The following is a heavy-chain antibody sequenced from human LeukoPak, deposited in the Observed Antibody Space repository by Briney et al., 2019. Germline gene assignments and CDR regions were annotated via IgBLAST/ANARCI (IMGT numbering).Heavy chain of an antibody. Sequence: GGSLRLSCAASGFTFSSYSMNWVRQAPGKGLEWVSYISSSSSTIYYADSVKGRFTISRDNAKNSLYLQMNSLRAEDTAVYYCARDPLFSVGYFDYWGQRTLVTVSS. CDR2: ISSSSSTI. D-gene: IGHD3-10*02. V-gene: IGHV3-48*04. CDR1: GFTFSSYS. J-gene: IGHJ4*02. CDR3: ARDPLFSVGYFDY.